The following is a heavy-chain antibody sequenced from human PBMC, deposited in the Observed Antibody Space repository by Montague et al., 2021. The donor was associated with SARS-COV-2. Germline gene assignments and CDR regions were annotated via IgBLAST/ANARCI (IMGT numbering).Heavy chain of an antibody. CDR1: SGSIISSGYY. D-gene: IGHD3-10*01. CDR3: AGGMIRGVTTPFDY. CDR2: IYYSGTT. V-gene: IGHV4-39*02. Sequence: SETLSLTCSVSSGSIISSGYYWGWIRQPPGQELEWIGNIYYSGTTYYYPSLQSCGTISVDTSKNHLSLRLSSVTAVDTAEYFCAGGMIRGVTTPFDYWGQGSPVTVSS. J-gene: IGHJ4*02.